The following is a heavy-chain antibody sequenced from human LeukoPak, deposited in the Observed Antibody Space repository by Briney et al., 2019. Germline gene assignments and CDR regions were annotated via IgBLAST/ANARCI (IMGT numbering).Heavy chain of an antibody. V-gene: IGHV4-38-2*01. D-gene: IGHD6-6*01. CDR2: IYHSGST. Sequence: PSETLSLTCSVSGYSTSSGYYWAWIRQPPGKGLERIGSIYHSGSTYYNPSLKSRVTISVDTSKNQFSLKLSSVTAADTAVYYCARHRDYSSSDYWGQGTLVTVSS. CDR1: GYSTSSGYY. J-gene: IGHJ4*02. CDR3: ARHRDYSSSDY.